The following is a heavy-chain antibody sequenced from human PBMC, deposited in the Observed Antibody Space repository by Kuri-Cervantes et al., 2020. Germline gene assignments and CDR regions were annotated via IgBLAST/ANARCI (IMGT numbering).Heavy chain of an antibody. CDR3: ARGKARLLWFGELLNDNYGMDV. D-gene: IGHD3-10*01. V-gene: IGHV1-2*04. CDR2: INPNSGGT. J-gene: IGHJ6*02. CDR1: GYTFTSYG. Sequence: ASVKVSCKASGYTFTSYGISWVRQAPGQGLEWMGWINPNSGGTNYAQKFQGWVTMTRDTSISTAYMELSSLRSEDTAVYYCARGKARLLWFGELLNDNYGMDVWGQGTTVTVSS.